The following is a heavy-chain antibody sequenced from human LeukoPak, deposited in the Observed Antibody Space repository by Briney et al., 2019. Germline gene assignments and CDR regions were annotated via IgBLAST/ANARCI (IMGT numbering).Heavy chain of an antibody. Sequence: TGGSLRLSCAASGFTFSDYYMSWIRQAPGKGLEWVSYISSSSSSYTNYADSVKGRFTISRDNAKNSLYLQMNSLRAEDTAVYYCATHPYDSSGYPSQLDDYWGQGTLVTVSS. J-gene: IGHJ4*02. D-gene: IGHD3-22*01. CDR3: ATHPYDSSGYPSQLDDY. V-gene: IGHV3-11*06. CDR1: GFTFSDYY. CDR2: ISSSSSSYT.